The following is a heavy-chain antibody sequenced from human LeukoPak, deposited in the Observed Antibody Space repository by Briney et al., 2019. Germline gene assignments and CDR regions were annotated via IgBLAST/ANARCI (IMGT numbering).Heavy chain of an antibody. CDR1: GFTFSDYN. Sequence: GGSLRLSCEVSGFTFSDYNMDWIRQAPGKGLEWVSYISSSGSTIYYADSAKGRFTISRDNAKNSLFLQVNSLRADDTAFYYCAREGIYCVNGVCYLDYWGQGTLVTVSS. D-gene: IGHD2-8*01. J-gene: IGHJ4*02. CDR2: ISSSGSTI. CDR3: AREGIYCVNGVCYLDY. V-gene: IGHV3-11*01.